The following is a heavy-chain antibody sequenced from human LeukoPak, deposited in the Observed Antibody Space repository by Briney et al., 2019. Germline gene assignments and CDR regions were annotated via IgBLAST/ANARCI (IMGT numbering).Heavy chain of an antibody. J-gene: IGHJ5*02. Sequence: ASVKVSCKASGYTFTGYYMHWVRQAPGQGLEWMGRINPNSGGTNYAQKFQGRVTMTRDTSISTAYMELSRLRSDDTAVYYCARVTTTRNRDGYNTFDPWDQGTLVTVSS. CDR2: INPNSGGT. V-gene: IGHV1-2*06. D-gene: IGHD5-24*01. CDR1: GYTFTGYY. CDR3: ARVTTTRNRDGYNTFDP.